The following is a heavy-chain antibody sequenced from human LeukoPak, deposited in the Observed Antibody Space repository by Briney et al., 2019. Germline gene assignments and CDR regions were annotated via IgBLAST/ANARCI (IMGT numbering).Heavy chain of an antibody. Sequence: PSETLSLTCTVSGGSISSYYWRWVRQPPGKGMEWVGYIYTSGSTNYTPSLKSRVTISVATSKNPFSLKLSSVTAADTAVYYCARYDYGDLDAFDIWGQGTMVTVSS. J-gene: IGHJ3*02. V-gene: IGHV4-4*09. CDR1: GGSISSYY. D-gene: IGHD4-17*01. CDR2: IYTSGST. CDR3: ARYDYGDLDAFDI.